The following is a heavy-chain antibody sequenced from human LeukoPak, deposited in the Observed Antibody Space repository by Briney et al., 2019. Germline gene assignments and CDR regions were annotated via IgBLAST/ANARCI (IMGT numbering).Heavy chain of an antibody. CDR3: ARDSSYGKVTNFDY. D-gene: IGHD5-18*01. J-gene: IGHJ4*02. V-gene: IGHV1-2*02. CDR2: INPNSGGT. Sequence: ASVKVSCKASGYIFTGYYMHWVRQAPGQGLEWMGWINPNSGGTNYAQKFQGRVTMTRDTSISTAYMELSRLRSDDTAVYYCARDSSYGKVTNFDYWGQGTLVTVSS. CDR1: GYIFTGYY.